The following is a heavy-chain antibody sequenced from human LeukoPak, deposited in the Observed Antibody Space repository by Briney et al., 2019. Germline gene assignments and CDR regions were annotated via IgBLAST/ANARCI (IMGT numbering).Heavy chain of an antibody. Sequence: GGSLRLSCVASGFSFSNSWMSWVRQVPGKGLEWVALIKGDGSEKYYVDSVKGRFTIARDNAKNSLYLQMSGLRAEDTALYYCARDRDSHHACNVWGQGTKVTVSS. D-gene: IGHD5-24*01. J-gene: IGHJ3*01. CDR1: GFSFSNSW. CDR2: IKGDGSEK. V-gene: IGHV3-7*05. CDR3: ARDRDSHHACNV.